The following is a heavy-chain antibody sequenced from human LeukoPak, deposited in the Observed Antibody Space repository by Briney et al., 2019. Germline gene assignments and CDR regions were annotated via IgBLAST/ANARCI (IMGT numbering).Heavy chain of an antibody. CDR3: IPPAAGLRRTISTEYFQH. J-gene: IGHJ1*01. Sequence: PGGSLRLSCAAAGLTFSDYEMYWVRQAPGKGLEWVSYISSSGETIYYADSVKGRFTISRDNANKSLYLRMSSLRVEDTAIYYRIPPAAGLRRTISTEYFQHWGQGALVTVSS. V-gene: IGHV3-48*03. CDR1: GLTFSDYE. D-gene: IGHD6-13*01. CDR2: ISSSGETI.